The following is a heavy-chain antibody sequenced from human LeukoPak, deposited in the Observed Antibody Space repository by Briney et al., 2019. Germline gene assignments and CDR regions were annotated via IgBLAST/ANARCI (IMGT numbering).Heavy chain of an antibody. Sequence: GGSLRLSCTASGITFRNSAINWVRQAPGKGLEWVGFITSNSNGATAEYATSVKGRFSISRDDSTSIAYLQMNNLKSEDTGVYYCSFATSGWKATLDYWGRGSPVTVSS. CDR1: GITFRNSA. V-gene: IGHV3-49*04. J-gene: IGHJ4*02. CDR2: ITSNSNGATA. CDR3: SFATSGWKATLDY. D-gene: IGHD6-19*01.